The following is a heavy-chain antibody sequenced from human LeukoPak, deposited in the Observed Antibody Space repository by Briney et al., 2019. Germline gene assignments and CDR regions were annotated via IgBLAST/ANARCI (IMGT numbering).Heavy chain of an antibody. Sequence: GGSLRLSCAASGFTLSSYAMSWVRQAPGKGLEWVSGVGGSGHTTYYADSVKGRFTISRDNSQNTLYLQMNSLRADDTAVYYCAKSGELLPSFDYWGQGTLVTVSS. CDR1: GFTLSSYA. J-gene: IGHJ4*02. D-gene: IGHD1-7*01. CDR2: VGGSGHTT. V-gene: IGHV3-23*01. CDR3: AKSGELLPSFDY.